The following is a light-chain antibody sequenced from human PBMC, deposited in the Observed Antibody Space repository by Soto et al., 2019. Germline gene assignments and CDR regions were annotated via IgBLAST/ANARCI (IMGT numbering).Light chain of an antibody. CDR3: QQYSSYSGFT. CDR1: QSISSW. CDR2: DAS. V-gene: IGKV1-5*01. J-gene: IGKJ3*01. Sequence: DIQMTQSPSTLSASVGDRVTITCRASQSISSWLAWYQQKPGKAPKLLIYDASSLESGVPSRFSGSGSGTEFTRTISSLQPDDFATYYCQQYSSYSGFTFGPGTKVYIK.